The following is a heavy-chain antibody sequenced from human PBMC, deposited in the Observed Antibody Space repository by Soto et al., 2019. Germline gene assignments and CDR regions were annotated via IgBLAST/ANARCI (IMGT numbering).Heavy chain of an antibody. CDR2: IYSGGST. V-gene: IGHV3-53*01. D-gene: IGHD3-10*01. CDR3: NAPYYYGSGSSSGGLYYYYGMDV. Sequence: GGSLRLSCAASGFTVSSNYMSWVRQAPGKGLEWVSVIYSGGSTYYADSVKGRFTISRDNSKNTLYLQMNSLRAEDTAVYYCNAPYYYGSGSSSGGLYYYYGMDVWGQGTTVTVSS. J-gene: IGHJ6*02. CDR1: GFTVSSNY.